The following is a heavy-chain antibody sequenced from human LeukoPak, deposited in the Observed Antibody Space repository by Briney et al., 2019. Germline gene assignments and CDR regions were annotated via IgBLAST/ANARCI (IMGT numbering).Heavy chain of an antibody. CDR3: ASSGSGWYVAVDY. CDR2: INAGNGNT. J-gene: IGHJ4*02. D-gene: IGHD6-19*01. Sequence: ASVKVSCKASGYTSTNYAMHWVRQAPGQRLEWMGWINAGNGNTKYSQKFQDRVTITRDSSASTAYMELSSLTSEDTAVYYCASSGSGWYVAVDYWGQGTLVTVSS. CDR1: GYTSTNYA. V-gene: IGHV1-3*01.